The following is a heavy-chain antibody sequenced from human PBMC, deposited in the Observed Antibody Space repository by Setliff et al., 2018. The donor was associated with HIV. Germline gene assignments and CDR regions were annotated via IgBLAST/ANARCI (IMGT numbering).Heavy chain of an antibody. CDR1: GDSISSGSYF. V-gene: IGHV4-39*02. CDR3: TREGRGDPAMATTRIDY. J-gene: IGHJ4*02. D-gene: IGHD1-1*01. CDR2: IYYTGFA. Sequence: SESMSLTCSVSGDSISSGSYFWGWIRQTPGKGLEWIGNIYYTGFAYYNPSLKSRVTISLDTSKTHFFLNLTSVTDADTAVYFCTREGRGDPAMATTRIDYWGQGKLVTVSS.